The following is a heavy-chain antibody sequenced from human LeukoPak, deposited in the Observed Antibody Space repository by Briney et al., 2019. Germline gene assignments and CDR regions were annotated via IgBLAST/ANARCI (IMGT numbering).Heavy chain of an antibody. V-gene: IGHV3-23*01. Sequence: GGSLRLSCAASGFTFSSYAMSWVRQAPGKGLEWVSTVSGTGGNSYSADSVKGRFTISRDNSKNTLYLQMNSLRAEDTAVYYCAKGAVVTAVTQNFDYWGQGTLVTVSS. CDR1: GFTFSSYA. J-gene: IGHJ4*02. CDR2: VSGTGGNS. CDR3: AKGAVVTAVTQNFDY. D-gene: IGHD2-21*02.